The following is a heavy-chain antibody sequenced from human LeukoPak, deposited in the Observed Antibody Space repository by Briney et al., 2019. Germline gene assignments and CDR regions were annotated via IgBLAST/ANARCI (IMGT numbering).Heavy chain of an antibody. Sequence: ASVKVSCKASGGTFSSYAISWVRQAPGQGLEWMGWMNPNSGNTGYAQKFQGRVTMTRNTSISTAYMELSSLRSEDTAVYYCARGTAMVYYWGQGTLVTVSS. V-gene: IGHV1-8*02. J-gene: IGHJ4*02. CDR1: GGTFSSYA. D-gene: IGHD5-18*01. CDR2: MNPNSGNT. CDR3: ARGTAMVYY.